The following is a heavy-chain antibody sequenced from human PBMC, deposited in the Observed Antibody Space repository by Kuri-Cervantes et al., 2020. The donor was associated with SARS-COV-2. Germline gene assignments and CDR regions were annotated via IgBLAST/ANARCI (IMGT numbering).Heavy chain of an antibody. V-gene: IGHV4-30-2*01. CDR1: GGSISSGCYY. Sequence: SETLSLTCTLSGGSISSGCYYWSWTRQPPGKGLEWIGYIYHSGSTYYNPSLKSRVTISVDRSKNQFSRKLSSVTAADTAVYYCARRAAAGTILLDYWGQGTLVTVSS. J-gene: IGHJ4*02. D-gene: IGHD6-13*01. CDR2: IYHSGST. CDR3: ARRAAAGTILLDY.